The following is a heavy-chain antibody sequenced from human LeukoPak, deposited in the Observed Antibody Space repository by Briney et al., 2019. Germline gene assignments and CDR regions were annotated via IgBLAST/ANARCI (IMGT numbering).Heavy chain of an antibody. CDR2: ISSSSSYI. D-gene: IGHD3-22*01. J-gene: IGHJ4*02. Sequence: GRSLRLSCAASGFTFSSYSMNWVRQAPGKGLEWVSSISSSSSYIYYADSVKGRFTISRDNAKNSLYLQMNSLRAEDTAVYYCATQPVYDSPPGYWGQGTLVTVSS. CDR1: GFTFSSYS. V-gene: IGHV3-21*01. CDR3: ATQPVYDSPPGY.